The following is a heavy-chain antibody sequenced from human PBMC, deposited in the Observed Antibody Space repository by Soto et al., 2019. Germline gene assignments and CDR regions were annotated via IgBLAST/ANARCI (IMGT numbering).Heavy chain of an antibody. Sequence: QVQLVQSGAGVKKPGASVKVSCKASGYTFTSYAMHWVRQAPGHRLEWMGWINAGNGNTKYSQKFQGRVTITRDTSASTAYMALSSLRSEDTSVYYCARGPGGPDGPGEYWGQGTLVTVSS. CDR3: ARGPGGPDGPGEY. CDR1: GYTFTSYA. J-gene: IGHJ4*02. D-gene: IGHD3-10*01. V-gene: IGHV1-3*01. CDR2: INAGNGNT.